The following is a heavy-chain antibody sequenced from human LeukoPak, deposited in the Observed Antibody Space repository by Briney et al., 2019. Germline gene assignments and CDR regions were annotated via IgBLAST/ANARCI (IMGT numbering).Heavy chain of an antibody. CDR2: ISSSGSTI. D-gene: IGHD2-2*01. CDR1: GFTFSSYE. J-gene: IGHJ5*02. V-gene: IGHV3-48*03. Sequence: QPGGSLRLSCAASGFTFSSYEMNWVRQAPGKGLEWVSYISSSGSTIYYADSVKGRFTISRDNAKNSLYLQMNSLRAEDTAVYYCARGEDIVVVPAAMPQSWFDPWGQGTLVTVSS. CDR3: ARGEDIVVVPAAMPQSWFDP.